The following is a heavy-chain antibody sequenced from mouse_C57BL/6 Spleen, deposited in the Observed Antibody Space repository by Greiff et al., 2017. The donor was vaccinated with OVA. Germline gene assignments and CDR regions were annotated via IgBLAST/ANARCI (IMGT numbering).Heavy chain of an antibody. CDR2: IDPEDGDN. Sequence: VQLKESGAELVRPGASVKLSCTASGFNIKDYYMHWVKQRPEQGLEWIGRIDPEDGDNEYAPKFKGKATMTADTSSHTAYRQLSILTSEYTAVYYGTTTSTTVVATPVAYWGKGTLGTVSA. D-gene: IGHD1-1*01. J-gene: IGHJ3*01. V-gene: IGHV14-1*01. CDR1: GFNIKDYY. CDR3: TTTSTTVVATPVAY.